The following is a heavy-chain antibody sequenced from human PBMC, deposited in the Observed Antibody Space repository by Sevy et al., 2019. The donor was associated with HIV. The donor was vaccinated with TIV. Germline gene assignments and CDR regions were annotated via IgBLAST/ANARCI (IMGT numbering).Heavy chain of an antibody. CDR3: AKDRGFDYGMDV. CDR1: GFTFDDYT. CDR2: MSWDGDST. J-gene: IGHJ6*02. Sequence: GGSLRLSCAASGFTFDDYTMHWVRQAPGKGLEWVSLMSWDGDSTNYADSVKGRFTISRDNSKNSLYLQMNRLRTEDTALYYCAKDRGFDYGMDVWGQGTTVTVSS. V-gene: IGHV3-43*01. D-gene: IGHD3-3*01.